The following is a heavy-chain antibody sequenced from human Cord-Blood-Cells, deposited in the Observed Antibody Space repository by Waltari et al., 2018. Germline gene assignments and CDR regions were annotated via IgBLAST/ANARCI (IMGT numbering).Heavy chain of an antibody. V-gene: IGHV4-34*01. J-gene: IGHJ3*02. D-gene: IGHD3-22*01. CDR1: GGSFSGYY. CDR2: INHSGST. Sequence: QVQLQQWGAGLLKPSETLSPTCAVYGGSFSGYYWSWIRPPPGKGLEWIGEINHSGSTNYNPSLKSRVTISVDTSKNQFSLKLSSVTAADMAVYYCASYYYDSSGPYDAFDIWGQGTMVTVSS. CDR3: ASYYYDSSGPYDAFDI.